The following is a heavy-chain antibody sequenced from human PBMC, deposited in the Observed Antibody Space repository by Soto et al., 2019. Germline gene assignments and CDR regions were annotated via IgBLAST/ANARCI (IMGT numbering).Heavy chain of an antibody. Sequence: QVQLVESGGGVLQPGRSLRLSCAASGFSFSSYGMHWVRHAPGNGLEWVALISYDGSQKYSADSVQGRFTISRDNSKNTLYLQMNSLRGEDTAVYYCAKDLVGGVRYYYGMDVWGQGTTVTVSS. CDR3: AKDLVGGVRYYYGMDV. D-gene: IGHD1-26*01. J-gene: IGHJ6*02. V-gene: IGHV3-30*18. CDR1: GFSFSSYG. CDR2: ISYDGSQK.